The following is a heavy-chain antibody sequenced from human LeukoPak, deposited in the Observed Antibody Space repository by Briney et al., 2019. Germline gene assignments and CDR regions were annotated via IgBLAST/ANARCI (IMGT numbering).Heavy chain of an antibody. D-gene: IGHD6-6*01. Sequence: SETLSLTCAVYGGSFSGYYWSWIRQPPGKGLEWIGEINHSGSTNYNPSLESRVTISVDTSKNQFSLKLSSVTAADTAVYYCARRAIAARPWDYWGQGTLVTVSS. J-gene: IGHJ4*02. CDR2: INHSGST. CDR3: ARRAIAARPWDY. CDR1: GGSFSGYY. V-gene: IGHV4-34*01.